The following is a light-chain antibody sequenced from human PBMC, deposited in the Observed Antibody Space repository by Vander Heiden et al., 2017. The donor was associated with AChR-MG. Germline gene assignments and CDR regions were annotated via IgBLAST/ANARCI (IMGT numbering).Light chain of an antibody. Sequence: QPELPQPPSLPGAPGQRVTLSRTGNSHNNGAGYDVHWYQQLPGTAPKLLIYGNNDRPSGVPDRFSGSKSGTSASLAITGLQAEDEADYYCQSYDTSLSGPVVFGGGTKLTVL. CDR1: SHNNGAGYD. V-gene: IGLV1-40*01. J-gene: IGLJ2*01. CDR2: GNN. CDR3: QSYDTSLSGPVV.